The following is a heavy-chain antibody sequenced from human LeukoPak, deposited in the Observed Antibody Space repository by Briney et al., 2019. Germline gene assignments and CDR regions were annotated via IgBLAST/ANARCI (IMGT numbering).Heavy chain of an antibody. J-gene: IGHJ4*02. V-gene: IGHV3-30*04. CDR3: ARGSGYLETFDY. CDR2: ISYDGSNK. CDR1: GFIFSSYA. D-gene: IGHD3-22*01. Sequence: GGSLRLSCAASGFIFSSYAMHWVRQAPGKGLEGVAVISYDGSNKYYADSVKGRFTISRDNSRNTLYLQMNSLRAEDTAVYYCARGSGYLETFDYWGQGTLVTVSS.